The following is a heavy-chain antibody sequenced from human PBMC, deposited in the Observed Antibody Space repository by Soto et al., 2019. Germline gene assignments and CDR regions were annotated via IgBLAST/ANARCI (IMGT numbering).Heavy chain of an antibody. Sequence: GGSLRLSCAASGFTFSSYGMHWVRQAPGKGLEWVAFMSYDGSKKYYADTVKGRFTISRDNSKNTLYLQMNILRADDTAVYYCAKLSVGDGFNLDYWGQGT. D-gene: IGHD1-26*01. CDR3: AKLSVGDGFNLDY. CDR1: GFTFSSYG. V-gene: IGHV3-30*18. J-gene: IGHJ4*02. CDR2: MSYDGSKK.